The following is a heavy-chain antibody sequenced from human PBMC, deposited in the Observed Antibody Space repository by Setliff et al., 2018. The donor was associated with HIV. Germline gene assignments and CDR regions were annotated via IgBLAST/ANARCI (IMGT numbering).Heavy chain of an antibody. CDR3: ARAGYDYGDLSGMDV. Sequence: ASVKVSCKASGYTFTSYYMHWVRQAPGQGLEWMGIINPSGGSTSYAQKFQGRVTMTRDTSTSTVYMELSSLRSEDTAVYYCARAGYDYGDLSGMDVWGQGTTVTVS. J-gene: IGHJ6*02. CDR1: GYTFTSYY. D-gene: IGHD4-17*01. CDR2: INPSGGST. V-gene: IGHV1-46*01.